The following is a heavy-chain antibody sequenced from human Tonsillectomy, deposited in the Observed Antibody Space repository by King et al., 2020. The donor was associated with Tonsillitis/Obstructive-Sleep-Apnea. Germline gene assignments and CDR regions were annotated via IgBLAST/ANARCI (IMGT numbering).Heavy chain of an antibody. CDR3: ARDSKDLDYYYYYMDV. J-gene: IGHJ6*03. CDR2: INTNTGNP. V-gene: IGHV7-4-1*02. D-gene: IGHD2-15*01. CDR1: VYTFTRFA. Sequence: VQLVQSGSELKKPGASVKVSCKASVYTFTRFAMNWVRQAPGQGLEWMGWINTNTGNPTYAQGFTGRFVFSLDTSVSTAYLQISSLKAEDTAVYYCARDSKDLDYYYYYMDVWGKGTTVTVSS.